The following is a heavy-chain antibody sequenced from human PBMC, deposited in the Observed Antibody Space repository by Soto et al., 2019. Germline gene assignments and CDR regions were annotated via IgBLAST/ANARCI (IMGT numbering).Heavy chain of an antibody. CDR2: INVGNGNT. J-gene: IGHJ5*02. D-gene: IGHD4-17*01. V-gene: IGHV1-3*01. CDR1: GFPFAGNT. Sequence: QVQLVQSGAEVKKPEASVKVSCKASGFPFAGNTVLWVRQAPGQGLEWMGWINVGNGNTKLSQKFQGRFTLARDTSASTAYMELSSLRSEDTAVYYCARGLPTTVTLLQSWGQGTLVTVAS. CDR3: ARGLPTTVTLLQS.